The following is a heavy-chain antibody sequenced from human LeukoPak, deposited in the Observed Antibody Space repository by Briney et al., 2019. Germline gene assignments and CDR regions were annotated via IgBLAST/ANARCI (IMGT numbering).Heavy chain of an antibody. CDR3: ATSPMADIVVVPAALNWFDP. J-gene: IGHJ5*02. V-gene: IGHV1-69*13. CDR2: IIPIFGTA. Sequence: ASVKVSCKASGGTFSSYAISWVRQAPGQGLEWMGGIIPIFGTANYAQKFQGRVTITADESTSTAYMELSSLRSEDTGVYYCATSPMADIVVVPAALNWFDPWGQGTLVTVSS. CDR1: GGTFSSYA. D-gene: IGHD2-2*01.